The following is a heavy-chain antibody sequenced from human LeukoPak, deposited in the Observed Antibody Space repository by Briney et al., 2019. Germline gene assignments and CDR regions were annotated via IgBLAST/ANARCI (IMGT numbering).Heavy chain of an antibody. Sequence: GGSLRLSCAASGFTFSSYGLHWVRQAPGKGLEWVAFIRYDGSNKYYADSVKGRFTISRDNSKNTLYLQMNSLRAEDTAVYYCAKDGKGITIFGVVMQGPGNDYYMDVWGKRTTVTVSS. J-gene: IGHJ6*03. CDR2: IRYDGSNK. CDR3: AKDGKGITIFGVVMQGPGNDYYMDV. D-gene: IGHD3-3*01. CDR1: GFTFSSYG. V-gene: IGHV3-30*02.